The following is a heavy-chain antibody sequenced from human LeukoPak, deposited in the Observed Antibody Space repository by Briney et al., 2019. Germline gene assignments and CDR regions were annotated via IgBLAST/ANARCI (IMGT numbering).Heavy chain of an antibody. CDR2: IYYSGST. D-gene: IGHD6-13*01. Sequence: SETLSLTCTVSGGSISSYYWSWIRQPPGKGREWIGYIYYSGSTNYNPSLKSRVTISVDTSKNQSSLKLSSVTAADTAVYYCARAGIAAAAGWIDYWGQGTLVTVSS. CDR3: ARAGIAAAAGWIDY. CDR1: GGSISSYY. V-gene: IGHV4-59*01. J-gene: IGHJ4*02.